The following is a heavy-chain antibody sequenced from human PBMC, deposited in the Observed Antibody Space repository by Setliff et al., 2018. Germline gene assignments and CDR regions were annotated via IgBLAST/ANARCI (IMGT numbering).Heavy chain of an antibody. J-gene: IGHJ4*02. CDR3: ARTHCTTTSCFYFHY. D-gene: IGHD2-2*01. V-gene: IGHV4-30-4*01. CDR1: GASVTSFDYY. CDR2: ISHGVST. Sequence: PSETLSLTCTVSGASVTSFDYYWSWIRQPPGKGLEYIGHISHGVSTSYSPSLKSRLSISAYTSKNQFSLKLTSVTAADTAVYYCARTHCTTTSCFYFHYWGQGTVVTVSS.